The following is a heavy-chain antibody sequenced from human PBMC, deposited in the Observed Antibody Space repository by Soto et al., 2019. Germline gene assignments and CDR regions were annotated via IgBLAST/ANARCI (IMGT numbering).Heavy chain of an antibody. V-gene: IGHV4-4*02. CDR2: IYHSGST. Sequence: QVQLQESGPGLVKPSGTLSLTCAVSGGSISSSNWWSWVRQPPGKGLAGIGEIYHSGSTNYNPSLKSRVTISVDKSKNQFSLKLSSVTAADTAVYYCARDQPYYDSSAGSIVSWFDPWGQGTLVTVSS. CDR3: ARDQPYYDSSAGSIVSWFDP. J-gene: IGHJ5*02. CDR1: GGSISSSNW. D-gene: IGHD3-22*01.